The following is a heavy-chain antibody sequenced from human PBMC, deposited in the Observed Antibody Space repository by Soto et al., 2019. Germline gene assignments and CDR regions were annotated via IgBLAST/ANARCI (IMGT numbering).Heavy chain of an antibody. CDR2: IKSKTDGGTT. CDR1: GFTFSNAW. Sequence: GGSLRLSCAASGFTFSNAWMSWVRQAPGKGLEWVGRIKSKTDGGTTDYAAPVKGRFTISRDDSKNTLYLQMNSLKTEDTAVYYWTTESPPPAGVVVPAAIRNYWGQGTLVTVSS. CDR3: TTESPPPAGVVVPAAIRNY. D-gene: IGHD2-2*02. V-gene: IGHV3-15*01. J-gene: IGHJ4*02.